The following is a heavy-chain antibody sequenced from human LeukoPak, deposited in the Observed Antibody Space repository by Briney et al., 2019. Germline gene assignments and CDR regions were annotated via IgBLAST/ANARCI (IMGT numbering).Heavy chain of an antibody. CDR1: GGSFSGYY. D-gene: IGHD3-10*01. Sequence: SETLSLTCAVYGGSFSGYYWTWIRQPPGKGPEWIGEINHSGGSNYNPSLKSRVTISVDTSKNQFSLKLTSVTAADTAVYYCARSYNRVVLLYYWGQGTLVTVSS. J-gene: IGHJ4*02. CDR2: INHSGGS. V-gene: IGHV4-34*01. CDR3: ARSYNRVVLLYY.